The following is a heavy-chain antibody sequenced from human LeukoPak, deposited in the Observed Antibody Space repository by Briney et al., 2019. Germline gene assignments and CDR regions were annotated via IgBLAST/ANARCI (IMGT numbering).Heavy chain of an antibody. D-gene: IGHD3-22*01. V-gene: IGHV4-34*01. J-gene: IGHJ5*02. CDR2: INHSGST. Sequence: PSETLSLTCAVYGGSFSGYYWSWIRQPPGKGLEWIGEINHSGSTNYNPSLKSRVTISVDTSKNQFSLKLSSVTAADTAVYYCARGHIGDSSGYPNWFDPWGQGTLVTVSS. CDR1: GGSFSGYY. CDR3: ARGHIGDSSGYPNWFDP.